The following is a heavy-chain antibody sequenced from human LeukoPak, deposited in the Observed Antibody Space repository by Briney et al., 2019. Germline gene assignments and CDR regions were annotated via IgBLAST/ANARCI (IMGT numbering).Heavy chain of an antibody. V-gene: IGHV1-2*02. CDR3: ARTGLRFLTYYYMDV. J-gene: IGHJ6*03. CDR1: GYTFTGYY. CDR2: INPNSGGT. Sequence: SSVKVSCKASGYTFTGYYMHWVRQAPGQGLEWMGWINPNSGGTNYAQKFQGRVTMTRDTSISTAYMDLSRLRSDDTAVYYCARTGLRFLTYYYMDVGGKGTTVTVSS. D-gene: IGHD3-3*01.